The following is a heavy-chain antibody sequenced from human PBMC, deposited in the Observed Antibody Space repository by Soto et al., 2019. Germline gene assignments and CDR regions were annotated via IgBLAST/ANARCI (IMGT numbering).Heavy chain of an antibody. CDR3: ARDRMYESSGYYYPHCDY. V-gene: IGHV4-30-2*01. Sequence: SDTLSLTCAVSGGSISIGGYSWSWILHPPGKGLEWIGYIYHSGYTYCNPSLKSRVTISVDTSKNQFSLKLTSVTAADTAVYYCARDRMYESSGYYYPHCDYWGQGTLVTVSS. CDR2: IYHSGYT. J-gene: IGHJ4*02. D-gene: IGHD3-22*01. CDR1: GGSISIGGYS.